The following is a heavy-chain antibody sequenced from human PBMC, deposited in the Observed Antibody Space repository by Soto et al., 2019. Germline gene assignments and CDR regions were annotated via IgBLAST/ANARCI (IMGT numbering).Heavy chain of an antibody. CDR2: ISAYNGNT. D-gene: IGHD3-22*01. CDR1: GYTFTSYG. CDR3: ARRGENYYDSSGLYYFDY. Sequence: QVQLVQSGAEVKKPGASVKVSCKASGYTFTSYGISWVRQAPGQGLEWMGWISAYNGNTNYAQKLQGRVTMTKDTXTXTXXMELRSLRSDDTAVYYCARRGENYYDSSGLYYFDYWGQGTLVTVSS. J-gene: IGHJ4*02. V-gene: IGHV1-18*01.